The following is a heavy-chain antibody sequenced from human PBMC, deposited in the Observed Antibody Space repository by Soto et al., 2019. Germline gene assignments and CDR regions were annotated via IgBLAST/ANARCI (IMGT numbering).Heavy chain of an antibody. D-gene: IGHD2-15*01. CDR2: ISSSTSYI. CDR1: GFTFSSYN. V-gene: IGHV3-21*01. J-gene: IGHJ4*02. CDR3: ARGLRDIAVDGPDY. Sequence: EVQLVESGGGLVKPGGSLRLSCVASGFTFSSYNMNWVRQAPGKGLEWVSSISSSTSYIYYADSVKGRFTISRDNAKNSLFLQMNSLRAEDTAVYYCARGLRDIAVDGPDYWGQGTLVTVSS.